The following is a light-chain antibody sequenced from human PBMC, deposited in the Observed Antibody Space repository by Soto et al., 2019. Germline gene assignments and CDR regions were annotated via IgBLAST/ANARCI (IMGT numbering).Light chain of an antibody. V-gene: IGLV4-69*01. Sequence: QSVLTQSPSASASLGASVKLTCTLSSGHSNYAIAWHQQQSEKGPRYLMKLNSDGSHSKGDGIPDRFSGSSSGAERYPTISSLQSEDEADYSCQTWGSGIVVFGGGTKLTVL. CDR3: QTWGSGIVV. CDR2: LNSDGSH. CDR1: SGHSNYA. J-gene: IGLJ2*01.